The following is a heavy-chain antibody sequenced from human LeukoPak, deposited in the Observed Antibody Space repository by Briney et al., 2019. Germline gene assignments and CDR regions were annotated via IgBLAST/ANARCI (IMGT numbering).Heavy chain of an antibody. CDR2: IYSGGST. J-gene: IGHJ4*02. Sequence: GGSLRLSCAASGFTVSSNYMSWVHQAPGKGLEWVSVIYSGGSTYYADSVKGRFTISRDNSKNTLYLQMYSLRAEDTAVYYCAKMRYYDSSAYYFDYWGQGTLVTVSS. CDR1: GFTVSSNY. V-gene: IGHV3-53*01. D-gene: IGHD3-22*01. CDR3: AKMRYYDSSAYYFDY.